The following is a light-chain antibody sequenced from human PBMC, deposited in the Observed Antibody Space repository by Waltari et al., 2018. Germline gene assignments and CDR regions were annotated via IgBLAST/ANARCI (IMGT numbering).Light chain of an antibody. J-gene: IGLJ2*01. CDR1: SPDIGGYFF. Sequence: QSALTQPASVSGSPGQSITISCTGSSPDIGGYFFVSWYQQHPGTAPKLISYGVSNGPSGVSDRFSGSKSDNTSSLTISGLQAEDGADYYCSAYASTTTRVIFGGGTRLTVL. V-gene: IGLV2-14*03. CDR3: SAYASTTTRVI. CDR2: GVS.